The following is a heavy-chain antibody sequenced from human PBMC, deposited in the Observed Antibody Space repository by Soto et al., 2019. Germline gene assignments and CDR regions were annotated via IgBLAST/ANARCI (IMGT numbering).Heavy chain of an antibody. V-gene: IGHV3-13*01. CDR1: GFTFSSYD. Sequence: LRLSCAASGFTFSSYDMHWVRQATGKGLEWVSAIGTAGDTYYPGSVKGRFTISRENAKNSLYLQMNSLRAEDTAVYYCARAASYDFWSGYGKAFDYWGRGTLVTVSS. D-gene: IGHD3-3*01. J-gene: IGHJ4*02. CDR2: IGTAGDT. CDR3: ARAASYDFWSGYGKAFDY.